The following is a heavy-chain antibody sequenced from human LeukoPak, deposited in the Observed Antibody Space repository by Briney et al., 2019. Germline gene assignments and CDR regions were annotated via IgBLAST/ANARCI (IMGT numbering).Heavy chain of an antibody. Sequence: GGSLRLSCAASGFTFSSYWMRWVRQAPGKGLEWAANIKQDGSEKYYVDSVKGRFTISRDNAKNSLYLQMNSLRAEDTAVYYCARVIITTGGFDYGMDVWGQGTTVTVSS. CDR1: GFTFSSYW. J-gene: IGHJ6*02. D-gene: IGHD3-10*01. V-gene: IGHV3-7*04. CDR2: IKQDGSEK. CDR3: ARVIITTGGFDYGMDV.